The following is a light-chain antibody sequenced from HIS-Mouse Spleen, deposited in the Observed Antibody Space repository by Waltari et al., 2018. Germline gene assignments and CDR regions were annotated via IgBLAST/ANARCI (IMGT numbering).Light chain of an antibody. CDR2: EGS. Sequence: QSALTQPASVSGSPGQSITIPCTGTSSDVGSYNLVPWYQQQPGKAPKLIIYEGSKRPSGVSNRFSGSKSGNTASLTISGLQAEDEADYYCCSYAGSSTSVVFGGGTKLTVL. CDR3: CSYAGSSTSVV. J-gene: IGLJ2*01. V-gene: IGLV2-23*01. CDR1: SSDVGSYNL.